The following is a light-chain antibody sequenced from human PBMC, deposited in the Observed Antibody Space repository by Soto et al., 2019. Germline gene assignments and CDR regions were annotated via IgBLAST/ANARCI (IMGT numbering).Light chain of an antibody. J-gene: IGKJ5*01. CDR1: QSVSSY. CDR3: QQRSNWPIT. Sequence: ELVLTQSPATLSLSPGARATLSCRASQSVSSYVAWYQQKPGQAPRLLIYDASNRATGIPARFSASWSGTACTITIRTLEPEDCEVYYGQQRSNWPITFGQGTRLEI. V-gene: IGKV3-11*01. CDR2: DAS.